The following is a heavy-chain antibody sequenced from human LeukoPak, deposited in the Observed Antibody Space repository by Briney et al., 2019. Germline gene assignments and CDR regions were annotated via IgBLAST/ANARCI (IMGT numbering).Heavy chain of an antibody. CDR1: GFTFSSYE. CDR2: ISSSGSTI. V-gene: IGHV3-48*03. CDR3: XXGTXXXIF. D-gene: IGHD3-9*01. J-gene: IGHJ4*02. Sequence: CXASGFTFSSYEMNWVRQAPGKGLEWVSYISSSGSTIYYADSVKGRFTISRDNSKNTLYIQMHSLRAEDTAVYYXXXGTXXXIFGGQXTXVTVSS.